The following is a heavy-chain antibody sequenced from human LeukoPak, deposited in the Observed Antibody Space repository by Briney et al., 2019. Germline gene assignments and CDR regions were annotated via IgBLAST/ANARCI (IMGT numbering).Heavy chain of an antibody. CDR2: IHPSGDST. V-gene: IGHV3-23*01. Sequence: GGSLRLSCAASGFTFSNYAMNRVRQTPGRGLEWVSAIHPSGDSTYYADSVKGRFTISRDNSKNTLYLQMNSLRAEDTALYFCAKAVSHSYFDFWGQGTLVTVSA. CDR3: AKAVSHSYFDF. D-gene: IGHD6-19*01. CDR1: GFTFSNYA. J-gene: IGHJ4*02.